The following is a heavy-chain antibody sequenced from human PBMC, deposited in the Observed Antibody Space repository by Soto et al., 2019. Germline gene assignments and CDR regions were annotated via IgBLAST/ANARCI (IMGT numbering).Heavy chain of an antibody. CDR1: W. CDR2: IKDEGSEK. D-gene: IGHD3-16*01. Sequence: WMSXXRQAQGKGLEWVANIKDEGSEKSYVDSVRGRFTISRDHAKNSLYLQMNSLRAEASAVYYCVRHYDWGQGTLVSVS. J-gene: IGHJ4*02. V-gene: IGHV3-7*05. CDR3: VRHYD.